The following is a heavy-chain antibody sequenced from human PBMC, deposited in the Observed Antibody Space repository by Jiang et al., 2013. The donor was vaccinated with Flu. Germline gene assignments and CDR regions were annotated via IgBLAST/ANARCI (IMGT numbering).Heavy chain of an antibody. CDR2: IIPILGIA. V-gene: IGHV1-69*04. D-gene: IGHD4-17*01. J-gene: IGHJ4*02. CDR1: GGTFSSYA. Sequence: GAEVKKPGSSVKVSCKASGGTFSSYAISWVRQAPGQGLEWMGRIIPILGIANYAQKFQGRVTITADKSTSTAYMELSSLRSEDTAVYYCARPDEVRLDYGDYPVGGGRFGFDYWGQGTLVTVSS. CDR3: ARPDEVRLDYGDYPVGGGRFGFDY.